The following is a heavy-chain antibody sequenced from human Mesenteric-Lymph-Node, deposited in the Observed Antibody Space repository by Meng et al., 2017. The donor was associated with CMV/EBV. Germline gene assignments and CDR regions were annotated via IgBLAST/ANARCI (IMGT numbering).Heavy chain of an antibody. J-gene: IGHJ2*01. CDR3: AKTQGDFFCGGDCYWSDWYFDL. CDR2: ISYDGSNK. CDR1: YG. Sequence: YGMHWVRQAPGKGLEWVAVISYDGSNKYYADSVKGRFTISRDNSKNTLYLQMNSLRAEDTAVYYCAKTQGDFFCGGDCYWSDWYFDLWGRGTLVTVSS. D-gene: IGHD2-21*02. V-gene: IGHV3-30*18.